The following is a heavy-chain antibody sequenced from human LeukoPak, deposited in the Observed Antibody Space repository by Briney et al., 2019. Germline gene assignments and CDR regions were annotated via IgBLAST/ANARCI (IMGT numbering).Heavy chain of an antibody. CDR1: GFTFSSYV. Sequence: PGGSLRLSCAASGFTFSSYVMHWVRQAPGKGLEWVAFIRYDGSNKYYADSVKGRFTISRDNSRTTLYLQMNSLRAEDTAVYYCAKDTRSRGSSGWYYGYFDYWGQGTLVTVSS. J-gene: IGHJ4*02. CDR2: IRYDGSNK. CDR3: AKDTRSRGSSGWYYGYFDY. V-gene: IGHV3-30*02. D-gene: IGHD6-19*01.